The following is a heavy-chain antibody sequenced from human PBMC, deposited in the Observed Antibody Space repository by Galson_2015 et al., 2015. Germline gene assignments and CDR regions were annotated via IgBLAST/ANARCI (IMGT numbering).Heavy chain of an antibody. D-gene: IGHD6-13*01. Sequence: SLRLSCAASGSTFTKYGMTWVRQAPGKGLEWVSVISGDTRTIYYADSVKGRFTTSRDNSKNTVYLQMNSLRAEDTAVYYCAKDSTSREAPDWGQGTLVTVSS. CDR3: AKDSTSREAPD. CDR1: GSTFTKYG. J-gene: IGHJ4*02. CDR2: ISGDTRTI. V-gene: IGHV3-23*01.